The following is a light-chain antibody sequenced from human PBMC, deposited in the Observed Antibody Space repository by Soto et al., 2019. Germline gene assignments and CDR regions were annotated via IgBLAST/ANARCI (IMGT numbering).Light chain of an antibody. J-gene: IGKJ1*01. CDR3: QDYGSSRT. V-gene: IGKV3-20*01. CDR1: QSVSSTY. Sequence: EVGMTQSPSTLSLSPGERATLSCRASQSVSSTYLAWYQRRPGQAPRLLIYGASSRATGIPDRFSGSGSETDFTLTISRLEPDDFAVYYCQDYGSSRTFGQGTKVDIK. CDR2: GAS.